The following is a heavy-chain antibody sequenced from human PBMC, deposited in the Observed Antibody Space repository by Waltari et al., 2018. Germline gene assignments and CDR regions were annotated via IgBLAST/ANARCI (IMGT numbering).Heavy chain of an antibody. CDR3: VLYSSSIVGDC. Sequence: EVQLLESGGGLVQPGGSLRLSCAASEFTFRSYWMHWVRRAPGTGLVAVSILNVERVITSYADCVKGRFTISRDNARSTLFLQMNSLRAEDTAIYYCVLYSSSIVGDCWGQGTLVTVSS. J-gene: IGHJ4*02. D-gene: IGHD6-13*01. CDR1: EFTFRSYW. V-gene: IGHV3-74*01. CDR2: LNVERVIT.